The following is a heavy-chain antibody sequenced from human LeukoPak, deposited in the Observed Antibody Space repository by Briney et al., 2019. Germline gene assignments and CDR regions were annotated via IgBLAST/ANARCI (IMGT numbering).Heavy chain of an antibody. Sequence: GGSLRLSCAASGFTFSSYAMNWVRQAPGKGLEWVSSISGRSADIYYADSVKGRFTISRDNAKNSVFLQMNNLRVEDTAIYYCARRGYHDSSGYDYWGQGTLVTVSS. V-gene: IGHV3-21*06. J-gene: IGHJ4*02. CDR2: ISGRSADI. CDR1: GFTFSSYA. D-gene: IGHD3-22*01. CDR3: ARRGYHDSSGYDY.